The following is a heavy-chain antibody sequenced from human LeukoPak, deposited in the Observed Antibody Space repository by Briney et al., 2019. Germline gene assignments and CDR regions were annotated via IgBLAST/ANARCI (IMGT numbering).Heavy chain of an antibody. CDR3: ARDQGGTVDY. CDR2: IYYSGST. J-gene: IGHJ4*02. Sequence: SETLSPTCTVSGGSISSYYWSWIRQPPGRGLEWIGYIYYSGSTNYNPSLKSRVTISVDTSKNQFSLKLSSVTAADTAVYYCARDQGGTVDYWGQGTLVTVSS. CDR1: GGSISSYY. D-gene: IGHD3-16*01. V-gene: IGHV4-59*01.